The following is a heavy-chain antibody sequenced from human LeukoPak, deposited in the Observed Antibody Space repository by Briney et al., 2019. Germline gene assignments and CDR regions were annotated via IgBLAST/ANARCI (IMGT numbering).Heavy chain of an antibody. Sequence: GGSLRLSCAASGFTFSSYAMSWVRQAPGKGLEWVSAISGSGGSTYYADSVKGRFTISRDNSKNTLYPQMNSLRAEDTAVYYCAKDDFVVRITGKTSPFDYWGQGTLVTVSS. CDR1: GFTFSSYA. CDR2: ISGSGGST. CDR3: AKDDFVVRITGKTSPFDY. D-gene: IGHD1/OR15-1a*01. V-gene: IGHV3-23*01. J-gene: IGHJ4*02.